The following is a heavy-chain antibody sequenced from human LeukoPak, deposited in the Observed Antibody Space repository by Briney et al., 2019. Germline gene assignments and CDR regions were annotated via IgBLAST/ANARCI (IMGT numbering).Heavy chain of an antibody. J-gene: IGHJ4*02. V-gene: IGHV3-23*01. CDR1: GFTFSSYY. Sequence: GGSLRLSCAASGFTFSSYYMSWVRQAPGKRLEWVSAIGGSGTGTYYADSVKGRFTVSRDNSKNTLYLQMNSLRAEDTAVYYCVKDETGSSWYNWGQGTLVTVSS. CDR2: IGGSGTGT. CDR3: VKDETGSSWYN. D-gene: IGHD6-13*01.